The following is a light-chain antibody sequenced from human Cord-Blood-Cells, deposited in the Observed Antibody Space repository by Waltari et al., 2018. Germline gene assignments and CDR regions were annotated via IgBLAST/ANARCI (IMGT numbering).Light chain of an antibody. J-gene: IGKJ4*02. CDR1: QSLLHSNGYNY. CDR2: LGS. V-gene: IGKV2-28*01. CDR3: RQALPTPRT. Sequence: DIVMTQSPLSLPVTPGEPASISCRSSQSLLHSNGYNYLDWYLQKPGQSPQLLIYLGSKRYAGVPDRFSGSGSGTDVTLKISRVEAEDVGVYYCRQALPTPRTLGGGTKVEIK.